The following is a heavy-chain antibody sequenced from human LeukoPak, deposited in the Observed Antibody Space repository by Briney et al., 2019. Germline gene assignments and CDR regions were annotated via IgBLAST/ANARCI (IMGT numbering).Heavy chain of an antibody. CDR2: ISSSSSTI. Sequence: GGSLRLSCAASGFTFSSYSMNWVRQAPGKGLEWVSYISSSSSTIYYADSVKGRFTISRDNAKNSLYLQMNSLRAEDTAVYYCTRDSFERFGYYFDYWGQGTLVTVSS. CDR3: TRDSFERFGYYFDY. J-gene: IGHJ4*02. CDR1: GFTFSSYS. D-gene: IGHD3-10*01. V-gene: IGHV3-48*04.